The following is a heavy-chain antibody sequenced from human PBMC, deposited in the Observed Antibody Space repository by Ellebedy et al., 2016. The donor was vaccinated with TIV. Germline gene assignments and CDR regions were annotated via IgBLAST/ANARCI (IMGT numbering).Heavy chain of an antibody. Sequence: GESLKISXAASRFTFSNAWMNWVRQAPGKGLEWVGRIKSKTDGGTTDYAAPVKGRFTISRDDSKNTLYLQMNSLKTEDTAVYYCTMEDVRGISLTYYGMDVWGQGTTVTVYS. CDR1: RFTFSNAW. CDR3: TMEDVRGISLTYYGMDV. D-gene: IGHD3-10*01. J-gene: IGHJ6*02. CDR2: IKSKTDGGTT. V-gene: IGHV3-15*01.